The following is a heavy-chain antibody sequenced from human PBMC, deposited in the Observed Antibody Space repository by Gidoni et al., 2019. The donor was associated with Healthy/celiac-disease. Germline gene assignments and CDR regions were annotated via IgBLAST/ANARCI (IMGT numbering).Heavy chain of an antibody. J-gene: IGHJ4*02. CDR3: AFDRDGYNGY. CDR2: SIPIFDTA. D-gene: IGHD5-12*01. CDR1: GGTFSSYV. Sequence: QVQLVQSGAEVTKPGSSVTVSCTAPGGTFSSYVISWVRQAPGQGLEWMGGSIPIFDTANYAQKFQGRVTMSADKSTSTAYMELRSLRAEDTAVYYCAFDRDGYNGYWGQGTLVTVSS. V-gene: IGHV1-69*06.